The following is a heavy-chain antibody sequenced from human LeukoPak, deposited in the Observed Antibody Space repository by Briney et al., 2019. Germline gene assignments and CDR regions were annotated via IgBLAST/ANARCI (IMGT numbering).Heavy chain of an antibody. CDR1: GGSISSYY. CDR2: IYTSGST. J-gene: IGHJ3*02. Sequence: SETLSLTCTVSGGSISSYYWSWIRQPAGKGLEWIGRIYTSGSTNYNPSLKSRVTMSVDTSKDQFSLKLSSVTVADTAVYYCARDLYIDSSGYDAFDIWGQGTMVTVSS. D-gene: IGHD3-22*01. V-gene: IGHV4-4*07. CDR3: ARDLYIDSSGYDAFDI.